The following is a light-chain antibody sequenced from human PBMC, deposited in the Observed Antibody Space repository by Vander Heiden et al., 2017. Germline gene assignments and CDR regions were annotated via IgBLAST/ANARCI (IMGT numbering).Light chain of an antibody. CDR1: QSISSY. J-gene: IGKJ2*01. Sequence: IQMTQSPSSLSASVGDRVTITCRASQSISSYLNWYQQKPGNAPKLLIYAASSLQSGVPSRFSGSGSGTDFTLTISRLQPEDFATYYCQQSDSTPLTFGQGTKVEIK. V-gene: IGKV1-39*01. CDR3: QQSDSTPLT. CDR2: AAS.